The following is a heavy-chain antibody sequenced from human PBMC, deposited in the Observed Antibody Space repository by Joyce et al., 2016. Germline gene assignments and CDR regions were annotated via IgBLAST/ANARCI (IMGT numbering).Heavy chain of an antibody. CDR1: GYTFTSYS. J-gene: IGHJ6*02. Sequence: QVQLVQSGAEVKRPGASVRISCKASGYTFTSYSVHWVRPAPGQGLEWMGMIDPSGGSTTYAQRFQGRIIRTRDTSTSTVYMKLNSLRSEDTAVYYCASRGTSNISDHYYGMDVWGQGTTVTVSS. CDR2: IDPSGGST. V-gene: IGHV1-46*01. CDR3: ASRGTSNISDHYYGMDV. D-gene: IGHD2-21*02.